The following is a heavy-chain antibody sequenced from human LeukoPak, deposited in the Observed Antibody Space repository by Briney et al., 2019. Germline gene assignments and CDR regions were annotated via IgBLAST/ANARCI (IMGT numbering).Heavy chain of an antibody. J-gene: IGHJ6*03. CDR1: GGSISSYY. CDR2: IHYSGST. D-gene: IGHD3-22*01. CDR3: ARSSEGRYYYDSSGFSYYYYYMDV. Sequence: PSETLSLTCTVSGGSISSYYWSWIRQPPGKGLEWIGYIHYSGSTHYNPSLKSRVTISVDTSKNQFSLKLSSATAADTAVYYCARSSEGRYYYDSSGFSYYYYYMDVWGKGTTVTISS. V-gene: IGHV4-59*01.